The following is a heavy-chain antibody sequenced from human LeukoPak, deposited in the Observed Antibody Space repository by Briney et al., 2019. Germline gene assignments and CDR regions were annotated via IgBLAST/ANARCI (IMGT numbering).Heavy chain of an antibody. CDR3: AKVGGPRDY. Sequence: GGSLRLSCAASGFTFDDYGMSWVRQAPGKGLEWVSAISGSGGSTYYADSVKGRFTISRDNSKNTLYLQMNSLRAEDTAVYYCAKVGGPRDYWGQGTLVTVSS. D-gene: IGHD3-16*01. J-gene: IGHJ4*02. CDR2: ISGSGGST. V-gene: IGHV3-23*01. CDR1: GFTFDDYG.